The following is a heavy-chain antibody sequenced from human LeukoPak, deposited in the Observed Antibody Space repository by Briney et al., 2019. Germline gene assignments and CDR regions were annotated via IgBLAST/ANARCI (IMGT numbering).Heavy chain of an antibody. CDR2: IKQDGSEK. V-gene: IGHV3-7*01. CDR3: ARDSAGNDY. D-gene: IGHD6-13*01. J-gene: IGHJ4*02. Sequence: GVLRLSCAASGFTFSTYWMSWVRQAPGKGLEGVANIKQDGSEKYYVDSVKGRFTISRDNAKNSLYLQMNSLRAEDTAMYYCARDSAGNDYWGQGTLVTVSS. CDR1: GFTFSTYW.